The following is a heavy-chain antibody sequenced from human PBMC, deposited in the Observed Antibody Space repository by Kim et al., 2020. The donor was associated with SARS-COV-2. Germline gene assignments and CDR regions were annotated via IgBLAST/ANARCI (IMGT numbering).Heavy chain of an antibody. Sequence: YYVDAVKSRFTISRANSKNTLYLQMNSLRAEDTAVYYCAREDYSNYYFDYWGQGTLVTVSS. CDR3: AREDYSNYYFDY. D-gene: IGHD4-4*01. J-gene: IGHJ4*02. V-gene: IGHV3-30*01.